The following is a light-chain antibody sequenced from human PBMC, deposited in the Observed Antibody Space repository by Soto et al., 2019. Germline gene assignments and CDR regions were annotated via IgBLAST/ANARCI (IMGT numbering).Light chain of an antibody. V-gene: IGKV1-5*01. J-gene: IGKJ4*01. CDR2: DAS. Sequence: DIQMTQSPSTLSAFVGDRVTITCRASQSISSWLAWYQQKPGKAPKLLIYDASNLESGVPSRFSGSGSGTEFTLTISSLQPDDFATYYCQQYNDYSLTFGGGTKVESK. CDR3: QQYNDYSLT. CDR1: QSISSW.